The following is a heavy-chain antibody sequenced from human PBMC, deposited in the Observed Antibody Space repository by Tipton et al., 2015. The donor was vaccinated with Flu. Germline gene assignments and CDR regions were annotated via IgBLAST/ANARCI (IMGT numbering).Heavy chain of an antibody. D-gene: IGHD3-10*01. V-gene: IGHV4-59*01. CDR3: ARVALRSDYYGSGTIPRYFAFDI. Sequence: TLSLTCTVSGGSISSYCWSWIRQPPGKGLEWIGYIYYSGSTNYNPSLKSRVTISVDTSKNQFSLKLSSVTAADTAVYYCARVALRSDYYGSGTIPRYFAFDIWGQGTMVTVSS. J-gene: IGHJ3*02. CDR1: GGSISSYC. CDR2: IYYSGST.